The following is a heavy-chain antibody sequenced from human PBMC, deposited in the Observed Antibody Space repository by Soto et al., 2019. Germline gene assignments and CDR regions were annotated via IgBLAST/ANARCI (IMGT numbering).Heavy chain of an antibody. CDR1: GFTFSSYG. CDR3: AKVGIAARTNRFDP. J-gene: IGHJ5*02. D-gene: IGHD6-6*01. V-gene: IGHV3-30*18. Sequence: GGSLRLSCAASGFTFSSYGMHWVRQAPGKGLEWVAVISYDGSNKYYADSVKGRFTISRDNSKNTLYLQMNSLRAEDTAVYYCAKVGIAARTNRFDPWGQGTLVTVSS. CDR2: ISYDGSNK.